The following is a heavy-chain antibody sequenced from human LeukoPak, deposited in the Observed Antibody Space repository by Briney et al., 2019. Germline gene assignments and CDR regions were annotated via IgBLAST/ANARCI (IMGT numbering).Heavy chain of an antibody. V-gene: IGHV3-21*01. J-gene: IGHJ4*02. CDR3: ARDPSPLVDTAMAYDY. CDR2: ITSSSSYI. D-gene: IGHD5-18*01. Sequence: GGSLRLSCAASGFTFSSYSMNWVRQAPGKGLEWVSSITSSSSYIYYADSVKGRFTISRDNAKNSLYLQMNSLRAEDTAVYYCARDPSPLVDTAMAYDYWGQGTLVTVSS. CDR1: GFTFSSYS.